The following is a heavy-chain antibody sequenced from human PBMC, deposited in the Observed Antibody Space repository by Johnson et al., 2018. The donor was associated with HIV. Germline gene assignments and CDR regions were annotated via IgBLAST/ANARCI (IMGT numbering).Heavy chain of an antibody. CDR3: ARDMEAYCSGGSCYSAAFDI. J-gene: IGHJ3*02. V-gene: IGHV3-66*01. Sequence: VQLVESGGGLVQPGGSLRLSCAASGLSVSNNYMTWVRQAPGKGLEWVSVLSSGGDTWYAGSVTGRFTISRDNSKNTLYLQMNSLRAEDTAVYYCARDMEAYCSGGSCYSAAFDIWGQGTMVTVSS. CDR2: LSSGGDT. CDR1: GLSVSNNY. D-gene: IGHD2-15*01.